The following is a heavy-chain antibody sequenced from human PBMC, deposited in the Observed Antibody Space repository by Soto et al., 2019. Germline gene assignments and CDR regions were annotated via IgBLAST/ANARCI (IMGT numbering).Heavy chain of an antibody. Sequence: TLSLTCAVSGGSISSGGYSWSWIRQPPGKGLEWIGYIYHSGSTYYNPSLKSRVTISVDRSKNQFSLKLSSVTAADTAVYYCARAVVVPAADWFDPWGQGTLVTVSS. CDR3: ARAVVVPAADWFDP. V-gene: IGHV4-30-2*01. D-gene: IGHD2-2*01. CDR2: IYHSGST. CDR1: GGSISSGGYS. J-gene: IGHJ5*02.